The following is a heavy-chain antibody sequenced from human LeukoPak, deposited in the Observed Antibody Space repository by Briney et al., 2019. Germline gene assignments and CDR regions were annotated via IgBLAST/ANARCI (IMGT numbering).Heavy chain of an antibody. CDR3: ARLSGSYYPDY. V-gene: IGHV4-30-4*08. CDR2: IYYSGST. Sequence: SETLSLTCTVSGGSISSGDYYWSWIRQPPGKGLEWIGYIYYSGSTYYNPSLKSRVTISVDTSENQFSLKLSSVTAADTAVYYCARLSGSYYPDYWGQGTLVTVSS. CDR1: GGSISSGDYY. D-gene: IGHD1-26*01. J-gene: IGHJ4*02.